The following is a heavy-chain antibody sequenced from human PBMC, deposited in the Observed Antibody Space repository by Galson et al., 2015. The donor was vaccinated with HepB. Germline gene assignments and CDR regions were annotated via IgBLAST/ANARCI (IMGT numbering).Heavy chain of an antibody. J-gene: IGHJ4*02. Sequence: PALVKPTQTLTLTCTLSGLSLRISGVGVGWIRQSPGKALEWLAFIYWNDDKHYSPSLKSRLTITKDTSKNQVVLRMTSMDPVDTATYYCAHGLGLVGPYFDYWGQGTLVTVSS. CDR2: IYWNDDK. CDR1: GLSLRISGVG. V-gene: IGHV2-5*01. D-gene: IGHD3-16*01. CDR3: AHGLGLVGPYFDY.